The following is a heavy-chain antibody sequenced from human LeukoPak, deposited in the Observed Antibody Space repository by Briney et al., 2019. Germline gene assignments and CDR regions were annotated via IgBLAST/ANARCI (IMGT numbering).Heavy chain of an antibody. V-gene: IGHV4-39*01. CDR1: GGSISSSPYY. CDR2: IYYSWST. J-gene: IGHJ4*02. CDR3: ARHASVDGNWPRPLDY. Sequence: SETLSLTCTVSGGSISSSPYYWGWIRQPPGKGLEWIGNIYYSWSTYYNPSLKTRVTISVDTSKNQFSLKLTSVTAADTAVYYCARHASVDGNWPRPLDYWGQGSLVTVSS. D-gene: IGHD6-19*01.